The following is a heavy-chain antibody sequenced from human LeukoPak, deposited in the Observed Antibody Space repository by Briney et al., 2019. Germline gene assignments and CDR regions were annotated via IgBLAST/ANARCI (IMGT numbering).Heavy chain of an antibody. D-gene: IGHD3-22*01. Sequence: ASVKVSCKASGYTFNDYYLHWVRQAPGQGLEWMGWINPNSGGTKYVQKFQGRVTMTRDRSISTAYMELSRLRSDDTAVYYCTGDWGGNDSSCYNYEWHYWGQGTLVTVSS. V-gene: IGHV1-2*02. J-gene: IGHJ4*02. CDR1: GYTFNDYY. CDR3: TGDWGGNDSSCYNYEWHY. CDR2: INPNSGGT.